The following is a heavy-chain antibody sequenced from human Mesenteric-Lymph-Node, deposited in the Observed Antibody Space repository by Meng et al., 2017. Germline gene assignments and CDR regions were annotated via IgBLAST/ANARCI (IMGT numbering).Heavy chain of an antibody. CDR3: AHRGLLWFGIEQRDWFDP. Sequence: SGPTLVKPTQTLTLTCTFSGFSLNTPGVGVGWIRQPPGKALEWLALIYWNDDKRYSPSLKSRLTVTKDTSKNQVVLTMTNMDPVDTATYYCAHRGLLWFGIEQRDWFDPWGQGTLVTVSS. J-gene: IGHJ5*02. CDR2: IYWNDDK. D-gene: IGHD3-10*01. V-gene: IGHV2-5*01. CDR1: GFSLNTPGVG.